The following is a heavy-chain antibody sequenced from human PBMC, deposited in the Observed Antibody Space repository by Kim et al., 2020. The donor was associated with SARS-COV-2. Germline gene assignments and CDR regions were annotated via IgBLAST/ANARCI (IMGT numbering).Heavy chain of an antibody. CDR1: LFTFSIYG. CDR2: ISYDGSNK. CDR3: ACQYSSTFDY. J-gene: IGHJ4*02. V-gene: IGHV3-30*03. Sequence: SLLLSFSSSLFTFSIYGMHWVRQAPGKGLEWVAVISYDGSNKYYADSVKGRFTISRDNSKNTLYLQMNSLRAEDTAVYYCACQYSSTFDYWGQGTLVTVSS. D-gene: IGHD6-13*01.